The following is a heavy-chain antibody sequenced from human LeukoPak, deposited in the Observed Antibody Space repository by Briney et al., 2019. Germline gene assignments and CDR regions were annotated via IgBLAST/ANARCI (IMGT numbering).Heavy chain of an antibody. V-gene: IGHV3-74*01. CDR3: ARVLTGSWDWFDP. CDR2: INSDGSRT. J-gene: IGHJ5*02. CDR1: KFSFSAYW. D-gene: IGHD2-8*02. Sequence: SGGSLRLSCAASKFSFSAYWMHWVRQAPGKGLVWVSRINSDGSRTTYADSVKGRFTISRDNAKNTLYLQMNSLRAEDTAVYYCARVLTGSWDWFDPWGQGTLVTVSS.